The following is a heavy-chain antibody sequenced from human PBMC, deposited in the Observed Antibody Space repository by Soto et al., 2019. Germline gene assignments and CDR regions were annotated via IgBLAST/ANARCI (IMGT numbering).Heavy chain of an antibody. Sequence: GESLKISCKGFGYSFTNYWIGWVRQMPGKGLEWMGVIYPGDSDTRYSPSFQGQVTISADKSITTAYLQWNSLKASDTALYYCASRGDGYSFDFWGQGTLVTVSS. J-gene: IGHJ4*02. CDR3: ASRGDGYSFDF. CDR1: GYSFTNYW. CDR2: IYPGDSDT. D-gene: IGHD3-10*01. V-gene: IGHV5-51*01.